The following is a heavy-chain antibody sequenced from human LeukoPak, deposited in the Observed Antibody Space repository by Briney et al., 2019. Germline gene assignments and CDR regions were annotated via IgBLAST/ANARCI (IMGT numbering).Heavy chain of an antibody. D-gene: IGHD3-22*01. CDR1: GFTFSSYG. CDR3: TRDLTGHYSIDY. V-gene: IGHV3-30*19. CDR2: ISNNGRNK. Sequence: PGGSLRLSCAASGFTFSSYGMHWVRQAPGKGLEWVAFISNNGRNKDYADSVKGRFTISRDNSKNTLYLQVTGLTPDDTAVYYCTRDLTGHYSIDYWGQGTLVTVSS. J-gene: IGHJ4*02.